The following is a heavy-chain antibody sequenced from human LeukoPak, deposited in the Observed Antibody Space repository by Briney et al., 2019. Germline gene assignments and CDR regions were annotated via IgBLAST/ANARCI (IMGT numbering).Heavy chain of an antibody. CDR3: ARALRGYSYGQINNLFDP. J-gene: IGHJ5*02. CDR2: TYDSGST. Sequence: SETLSLTRTVSGGSISSSGYYWAWIRQPPGKGLEWMGSTYDSGSTYYNPSLKRRVTMSVDTSKNQFSLRLISVTAADTAVYYCARALRGYSYGQINNLFDPWGQGTLVTVSS. V-gene: IGHV4-39*07. D-gene: IGHD5-18*01. CDR1: GGSISSSGYY.